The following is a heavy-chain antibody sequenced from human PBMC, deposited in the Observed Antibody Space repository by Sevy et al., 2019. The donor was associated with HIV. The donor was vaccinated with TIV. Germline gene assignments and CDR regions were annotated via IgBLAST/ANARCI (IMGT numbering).Heavy chain of an antibody. V-gene: IGHV4-34*01. CDR3: ARVELTVTGYYYYYYGMDV. D-gene: IGHD4-17*01. CDR2: INHSGST. CDR1: GFTFREYS. J-gene: IGHJ6*02. Sequence: GSLRLSCVGSGFTFREYSMNWVRQAPGKGLEWIGEINHSGSTNYNPSLKSRVTISVDTSKNQFSLKLSSVTAADTAVYYCARVELTVTGYYYYYYGMDVWGQGTTVTVSS.